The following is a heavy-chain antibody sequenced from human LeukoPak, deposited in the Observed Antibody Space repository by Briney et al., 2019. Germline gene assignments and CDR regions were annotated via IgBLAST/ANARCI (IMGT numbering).Heavy chain of an antibody. CDR1: GLSFRSYW. J-gene: IGHJ4*02. V-gene: IGHV3-7*01. D-gene: IGHD5-18*01. CDR3: ARDKTRGLGYSYSKSGNYFDY. Sequence: PGGSLRLSCEASGLSFRSYWMTWVRQAPGKGLEWVANIKQDGSEQHYVGSVKGRFTISRDNAKNSLYLQMNSLRAEDTAVYSCARDKTRGLGYSYSKSGNYFDYWGQGTLVTVSS. CDR2: IKQDGSEQ.